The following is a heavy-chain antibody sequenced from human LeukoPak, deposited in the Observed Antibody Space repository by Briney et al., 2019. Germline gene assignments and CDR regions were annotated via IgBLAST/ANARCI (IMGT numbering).Heavy chain of an antibody. CDR3: ARWGDLYWYFDL. V-gene: IGHV4-61*02. D-gene: IGHD2-21*02. CDR1: GGSISSGSYY. J-gene: IGHJ2*01. Sequence: SETLSLTCTVSGGSISSGSYYWNWIRQPAGKGLEWIGRIYTSGTTDYSPSLKSRVTISVDTSKNQFSLKLSSVTAADTAMYYCARWGDLYWYFDLWGRGILVTVSS. CDR2: IYTSGTT.